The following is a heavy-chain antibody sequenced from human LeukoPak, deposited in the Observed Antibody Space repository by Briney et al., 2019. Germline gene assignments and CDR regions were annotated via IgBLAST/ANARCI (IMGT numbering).Heavy chain of an antibody. CDR3: TTDRTGEWELRWGFDY. V-gene: IGHV3-15*01. Sequence: KTGGSLRLSCAASGFTFSSYAMTWVRQAPGKGLEWVGRIKSKTDGGTTDYAAPVKGRFTISRDDSKNTLYLQMNSLKTEDTAVYYCTTDRTGEWELRWGFDYWGQGTLVTVSS. D-gene: IGHD1-26*01. CDR1: GFTFSSYA. J-gene: IGHJ4*02. CDR2: IKSKTDGGTT.